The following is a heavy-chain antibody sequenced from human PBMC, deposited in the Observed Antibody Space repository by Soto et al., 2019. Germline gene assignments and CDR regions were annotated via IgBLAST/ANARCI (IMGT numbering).Heavy chain of an antibody. CDR2: ISSSSSYI. D-gene: IGHD2-2*01. J-gene: IGHJ6*02. Sequence: GGSLRLSCAASGFTFSSYSMNWVRQAPGKGLEWVSSISSSSSYIYYADSVKGRFTISRDNAKNSLYLQMNSLRAEDTAVYYCAREVPRNYGMDVWGQGTTVTVSS. CDR1: GFTFSSYS. V-gene: IGHV3-21*01. CDR3: AREVPRNYGMDV.